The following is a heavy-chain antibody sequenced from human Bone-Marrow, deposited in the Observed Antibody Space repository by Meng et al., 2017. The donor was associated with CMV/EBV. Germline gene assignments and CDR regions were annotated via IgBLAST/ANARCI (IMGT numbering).Heavy chain of an antibody. J-gene: IGHJ4*02. CDR1: GGSISSDGHH. CDR2: IYYSGST. D-gene: IGHD6-6*01. Sequence: SETLSLTCTVSGGSISSDGHHWSWIRQHPGKGLELIGYIYYSGSTYYNPSLQSPVTISVDTSKNQFSLKLSSVTAADTAVYYCARRLMAPRRIYYFDNWGQGTQVTVSS. CDR3: ARRLMAPRRIYYFDN. V-gene: IGHV4-31*01.